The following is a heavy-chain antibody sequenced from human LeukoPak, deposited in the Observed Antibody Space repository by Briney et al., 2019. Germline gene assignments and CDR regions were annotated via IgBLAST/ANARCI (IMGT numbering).Heavy chain of an antibody. J-gene: IGHJ4*02. CDR2: INPNSGVT. V-gene: IGHV1-2*02. CDR1: GYTFTGYY. Sequence: ASVKVSCTASGYTFTGYYMHWVRQAPGQGLEWMGWINPNSGVTNYAQKFQRRVTITSDTSISTAYMEMSRLRSDDTALYYCTRGSYYDSSGYSGVRLFDYWGQGTPVTVPS. CDR3: TRGSYYDSSGYSGVRLFDY. D-gene: IGHD3-22*01.